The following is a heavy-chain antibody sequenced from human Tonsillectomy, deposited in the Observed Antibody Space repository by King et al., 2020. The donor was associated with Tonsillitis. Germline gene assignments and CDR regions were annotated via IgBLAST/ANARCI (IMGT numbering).Heavy chain of an antibody. CDR3: ARGGMDRNWFDP. D-gene: IGHD2-2*03. Sequence: VQLVQSGAEVKKPGSSVKVSCKASGGTFSSYAISWVRQAPVQGLEWMGGIIPIFDTRNYAQKFRDRVTISADESTSTVYMEMRSLKSEDAAVYYCARGGMDRNWFDPWGQGTLVTVS. CDR2: IIPIFDTR. J-gene: IGHJ5*02. CDR1: GGTFSSYA. V-gene: IGHV1-69*01.